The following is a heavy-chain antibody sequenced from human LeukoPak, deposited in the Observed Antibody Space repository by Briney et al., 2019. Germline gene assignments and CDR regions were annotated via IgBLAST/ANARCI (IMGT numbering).Heavy chain of an antibody. J-gene: IGHJ4*02. CDR2: IRGSGGST. CDR1: RFTFSNYA. CDR3: ARSGWPYYFDY. Sequence: GGSLRLSCAASRFTFSNYAMSWVRQAPGKGLEWVSGIRGSGGSTYYADSVKGRFTISRDDAKSTLYLQMNSLRAEDTAVYYCARSGWPYYFDYWGQGTLVTVSS. V-gene: IGHV3-23*01. D-gene: IGHD3-22*01.